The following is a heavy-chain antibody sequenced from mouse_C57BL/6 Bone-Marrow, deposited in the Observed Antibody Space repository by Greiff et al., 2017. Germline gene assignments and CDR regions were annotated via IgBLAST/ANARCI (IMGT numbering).Heavy chain of an antibody. Sequence: VQLQQSGAELVRPGASVTLSCKASGYTFTDYEMHWVKQTPVHGLEWIGAIDPETGGTAYNQKFKGKAILTADKSSNTAYLQLSSLTSEDTAVYYCTPTVVAKGGYWGQGTTLTVSS. CDR2: IDPETGGT. CDR3: TPTVVAKGGY. V-gene: IGHV1-15*01. CDR1: GYTFTDYE. D-gene: IGHD1-1*01. J-gene: IGHJ2*01.